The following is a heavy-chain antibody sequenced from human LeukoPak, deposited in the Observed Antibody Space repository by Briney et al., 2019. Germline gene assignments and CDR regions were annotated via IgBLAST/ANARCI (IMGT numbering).Heavy chain of an antibody. V-gene: IGHV3-23*01. Sequence: GGSLRLSCAASGFTFNTYAMSWVRQGPGKGLEWVSTISSGSGGTTYYADSVKGRFTISRDNTISGDNSKNTLYLQMNNLRAEDTAIYYCAKDEDSSGHPWDIQHSGQGTLVTVSS. D-gene: IGHD3-22*01. J-gene: IGHJ1*01. CDR1: GFTFNTYA. CDR3: AKDEDSSGHPWDIQH. CDR2: SSGSGGTT.